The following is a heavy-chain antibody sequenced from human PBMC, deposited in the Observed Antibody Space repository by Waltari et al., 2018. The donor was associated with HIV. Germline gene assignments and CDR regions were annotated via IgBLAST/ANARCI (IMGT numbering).Heavy chain of an antibody. D-gene: IGHD6-19*01. V-gene: IGHV7-4-1*02. CDR2: IDTD. CDR3: ARRDASGWFSFDY. CDR1: GYTFTRFP. J-gene: IGHJ4*02. Sequence: QVQLVQSGSAFKKPGASVKVSCPASGYTFTRFPLSWVRQAPGQGLEWMGWIDTDTGRFVLSLDTSVSTAYLQISSLKAEDTAVYYCARRDASGWFSFDYWGQGTLVTVSS.